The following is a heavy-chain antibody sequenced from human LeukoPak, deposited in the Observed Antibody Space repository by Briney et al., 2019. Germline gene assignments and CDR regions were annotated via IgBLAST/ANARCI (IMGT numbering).Heavy chain of an antibody. CDR3: AKDLSYDYVWGSYRPPFY. D-gene: IGHD3-16*02. CDR2: ISGSGGST. V-gene: IGHV3-23*01. CDR1: GFTFSSYA. J-gene: IGHJ4*02. Sequence: GGSLRLSCAASGFTFSSYAMSWVRQAPGKGLEWVSAISGSGGSTYYAGSVKGRFTISRDNSKNTLYLQMNSLRAEDTAVYYCAKDLSYDYVWGSYRPPFYWGQGTPVTVSS.